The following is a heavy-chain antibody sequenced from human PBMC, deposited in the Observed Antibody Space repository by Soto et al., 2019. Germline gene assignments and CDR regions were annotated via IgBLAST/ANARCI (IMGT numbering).Heavy chain of an antibody. V-gene: IGHV3-64D*08. CDR1: GFTFSSYA. D-gene: IGHD5-12*01. J-gene: IGHJ4*02. Sequence: PAGSLRLSCSASGFTFSSYAMHWVRQAPGKGLEYVSAISSNGGSTYYADSVKGRFTISRGNSKNTLYLQMSSLRAEDTAVYYCVKDGYSGYVLLPFDYWGQGTLVTVSS. CDR2: ISSNGGST. CDR3: VKDGYSGYVLLPFDY.